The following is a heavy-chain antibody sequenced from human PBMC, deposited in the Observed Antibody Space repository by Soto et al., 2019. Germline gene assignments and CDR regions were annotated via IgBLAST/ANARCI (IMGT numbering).Heavy chain of an antibody. CDR1: GFAFSGYW. V-gene: IGHV3-7*01. D-gene: IGHD1-26*01. J-gene: IGHJ4*02. CDR3: ARATSVGAY. CDR2: IKQDGSEK. Sequence: EVQLVESGGDLVQPGGSLRLSCAASGFAFSGYWMSWVRQAPGKGLEGVANIKQDGSEKYYVDAVKGRFTISRDNDKNSLYLQMNSLRVEDRAVYYCARATSVGAYWGQGTLVTVSS.